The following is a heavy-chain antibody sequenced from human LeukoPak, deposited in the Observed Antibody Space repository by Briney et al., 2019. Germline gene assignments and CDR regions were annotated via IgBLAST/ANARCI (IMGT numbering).Heavy chain of an antibody. CDR2: IYHSGST. Sequence: LSETLSLTCTVSGDSINISFYFWGWIRRHKGRGLEWIGSIYHSGSTYYNPNLKSRVTISVDTSRNQYSLNLSCVTAADTAVYYCARHYGPWGKGTMVAVSS. CDR1: GDSINISFYF. V-gene: IGHV4-39*01. J-gene: IGHJ5*02. CDR3: ARHYGP. D-gene: IGHD4-17*01.